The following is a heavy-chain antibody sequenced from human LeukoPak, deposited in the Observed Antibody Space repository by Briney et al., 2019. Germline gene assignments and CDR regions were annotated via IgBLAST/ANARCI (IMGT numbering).Heavy chain of an antibody. J-gene: IGHJ4*02. Sequence: SETLSLTCTVSGGSISSYYWSWIRQPPGKGLEWIGYVYFSGSTSYSPSLTNYNPSLKSRVTISVDTSKNQFSLKLSSVTAADTAVYYCARELDFWSGYYRNSRYYFDYRGQGTLVTVSS. CDR2: VYFSGSTSYSPSLT. V-gene: IGHV4-59*12. CDR3: ARELDFWSGYYRNSRYYFDY. D-gene: IGHD3-3*01. CDR1: GGSISSYY.